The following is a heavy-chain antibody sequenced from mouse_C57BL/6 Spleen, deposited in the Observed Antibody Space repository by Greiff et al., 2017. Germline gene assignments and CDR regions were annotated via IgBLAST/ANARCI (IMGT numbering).Heavy chain of an antibody. V-gene: IGHV5-17*01. CDR2: ISSGSSTI. J-gene: IGHJ4*01. CDR1: GFTFSDYG. D-gene: IGHD2-3*01. CDR3: ARGGYSYYYAMDY. Sequence: EVKLVESGGGLVKPGGSLKLSCAASGFTFSDYGMHWVRQAPEKGLEWVAYISSGSSTIYYADTVKGRFTISRDNAKNTLFLQMTSLRSEDTAMYYCARGGYSYYYAMDYWGQGTSVTVSS.